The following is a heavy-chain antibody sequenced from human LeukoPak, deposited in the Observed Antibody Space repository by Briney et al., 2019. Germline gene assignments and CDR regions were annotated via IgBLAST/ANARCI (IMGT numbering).Heavy chain of an antibody. D-gene: IGHD6-19*01. CDR1: GGSISSGDYY. J-gene: IGHJ4*02. Sequence: SQTLSLTCTVSGGSISSGDYYWSWIRQPPGKGLEWIGYIYYSGSTYYNPSLKSRVTISVDTSKNQFSLKLSSVTAADTAVYYCARAPQWLVYYFDYWGQGTLVTVSS. V-gene: IGHV4-30-4*01. CDR2: IYYSGST. CDR3: ARAPQWLVYYFDY.